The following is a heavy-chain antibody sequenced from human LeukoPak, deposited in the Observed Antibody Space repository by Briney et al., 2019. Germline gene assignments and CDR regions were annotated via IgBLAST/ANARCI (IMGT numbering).Heavy chain of an antibody. D-gene: IGHD2-2*01. J-gene: IGHJ4*02. Sequence: GGSLRLSCAASGFTFSSYGMHWVRQAPGKGLEWVAFIRYDGSNKYYADSVKGRFTISRDNSKNTLYLQMNSLRAEDTAVYYCARVAHCSSTTCYQGIFDYWGQGTLVTVSS. CDR1: GFTFSSYG. CDR2: IRYDGSNK. CDR3: ARVAHCSSTTCYQGIFDY. V-gene: IGHV3-30*02.